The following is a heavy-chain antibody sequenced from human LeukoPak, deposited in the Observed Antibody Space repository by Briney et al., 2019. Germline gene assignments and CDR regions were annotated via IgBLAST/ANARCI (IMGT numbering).Heavy chain of an antibody. J-gene: IGHJ4*02. CDR2: LYSGGSA. CDR3: ASTLRGNSYGRLDY. V-gene: IGHV3-53*01. D-gene: IGHD5-18*01. CDR1: GFTVSSNF. Sequence: GGSLRLSCAASGFTVSSNFMTWVRQAPGKGLEWVSVLYSGGSAYYADSVKGRFTISRDNSKNTLYLQMNSLRTEDTAVYYCASTLRGNSYGRLDYWGQGTLATVSS.